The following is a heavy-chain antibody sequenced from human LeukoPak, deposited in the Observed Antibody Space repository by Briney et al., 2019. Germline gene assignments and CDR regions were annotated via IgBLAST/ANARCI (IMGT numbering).Heavy chain of an antibody. V-gene: IGHV4-39*07. CDR1: GGSTTSSSYY. D-gene: IGHD2-2*01. Sequence: SETLSLTSSVSGGSTTSSSYYWVWIRPPPMKGLGWIGSIYYSGSTYFNPSLKSRVTISIDTSKNQFSLKLSSVTAADTAVYYCARATVHGSSLDYWGQGTLVTVS. CDR3: ARATVHGSSLDY. J-gene: IGHJ4*02. CDR2: IYYSGST.